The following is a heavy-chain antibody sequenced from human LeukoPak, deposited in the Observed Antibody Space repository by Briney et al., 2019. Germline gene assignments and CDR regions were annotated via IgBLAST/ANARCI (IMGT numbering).Heavy chain of an antibody. Sequence: SGTLSLTCTVSGGSISSSTYFWGWIRQPPGKGLEWMGRIFNSGTTYYNLSLKSPVTISIDQSTNQFSLKLNSVTAADKAVYYCARHGSYYFWFDPWGQGTLVTVSS. CDR3: ARHGSYYFWFDP. J-gene: IGHJ5*02. CDR1: GGSISSSTYF. CDR2: IFNSGTT. V-gene: IGHV4-39*01. D-gene: IGHD1-26*01.